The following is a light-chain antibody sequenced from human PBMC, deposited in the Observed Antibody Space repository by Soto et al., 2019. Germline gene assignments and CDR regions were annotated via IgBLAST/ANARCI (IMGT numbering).Light chain of an antibody. J-gene: IGKJ1*01. CDR2: DAS. CDR1: QSISSW. V-gene: IGKV1-5*01. Sequence: PTTQSESVGDRVTITCRASQSISSWLAWYQQKPGKAPKLLIYDASSLESGVPSRFSGSGSGTEFTLTISSLQPDDFATYYCQQYNSYSGTFGQGTKVDIK. CDR3: QQYNSYSGT.